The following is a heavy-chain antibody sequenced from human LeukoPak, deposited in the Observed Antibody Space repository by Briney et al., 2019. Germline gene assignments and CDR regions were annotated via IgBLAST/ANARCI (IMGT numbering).Heavy chain of an antibody. CDR2: ISYDGSST. Sequence: GGSLTLSCAASGFIFSTYAMHWVRQSPGKGLEYISAISYDGSSTYYANSVKGRFTISRDNSKNTLYLQMGSLRAEDTAVYYCARSRYCSTITCYTSPNWFDPWGQGTLVTVSS. J-gene: IGHJ5*02. CDR3: ARSRYCSTITCYTSPNWFDP. CDR1: GFIFSTYA. D-gene: IGHD2-2*02. V-gene: IGHV3-64*01.